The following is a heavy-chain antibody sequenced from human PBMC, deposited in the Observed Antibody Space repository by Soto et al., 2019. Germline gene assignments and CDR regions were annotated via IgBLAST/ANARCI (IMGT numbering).Heavy chain of an antibody. V-gene: IGHV1-69*02. CDR3: ARGYSSGWNVDY. CDR1: GGTFSSYT. Sequence: QVQLVHSGAEVKKPGSSVKVSCKASGGTFSSYTISWVRQAPGQGLEWMGRIIPILNIANYAQKFQGRVTITADKSTSTAYMELSSLRSEDTAVYFCARGYSSGWNVDYWGQGTLVTVSS. D-gene: IGHD6-19*01. J-gene: IGHJ4*02. CDR2: IIPILNIA.